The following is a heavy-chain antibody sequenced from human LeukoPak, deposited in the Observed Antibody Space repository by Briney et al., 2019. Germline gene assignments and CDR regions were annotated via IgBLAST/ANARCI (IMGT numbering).Heavy chain of an antibody. Sequence: GGSLRLSCAASGFTFSSYAMHWVRRAPGKGLEWVAVISYDGSNKYYADSVKGRFTISRDNSKNTLYLQMNSLRAGDTAVYYCVREPGPGYFDYWGRGTLVTVSS. CDR3: VREPGPGYFDY. V-gene: IGHV3-30-3*01. J-gene: IGHJ4*02. CDR1: GFTFSSYA. D-gene: IGHD6-13*01. CDR2: ISYDGSNK.